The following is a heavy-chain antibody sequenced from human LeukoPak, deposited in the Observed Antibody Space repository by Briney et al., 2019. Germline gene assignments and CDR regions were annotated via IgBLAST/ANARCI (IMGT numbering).Heavy chain of an antibody. CDR3: ARPRTYSSSWSPFDY. V-gene: IGHV3-33*01. D-gene: IGHD6-13*01. J-gene: IGHJ4*02. CDR1: GFTFNSYG. CDR2: IWHDGSNK. Sequence: GGSLRLSCAASGFTFNSYGMHWVRQAPGKGLEWVARIWHDGSNKYYADSVQGRFTITRDNSKNTLYLQMNSLRAEETAEYYCARPRTYSSSWSPFDYWGQGTLVTVSS.